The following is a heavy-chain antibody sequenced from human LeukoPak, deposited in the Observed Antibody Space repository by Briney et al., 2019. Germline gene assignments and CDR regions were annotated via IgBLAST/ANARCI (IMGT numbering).Heavy chain of an antibody. J-gene: IGHJ4*01. Sequence: PGGSLRLSCAGSGFSFRDLLMSWLRQAPGKGPEWVAHIKPDGSEKYYVDSVKGRFIISRDDARNSLSLQMNSLRAEDTAVYYCAGSFGDVKNFWSQGTLVTVSS. CDR2: IKPDGSEK. CDR1: GFSFRDLL. D-gene: IGHD3-10*01. CDR3: AGSFGDVKNF. V-gene: IGHV3-7*01.